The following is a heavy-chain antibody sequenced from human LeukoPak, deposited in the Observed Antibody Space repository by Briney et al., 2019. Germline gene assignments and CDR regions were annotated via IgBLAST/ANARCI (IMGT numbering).Heavy chain of an antibody. CDR2: IKQDGSEK. D-gene: IGHD6-13*01. CDR3: AREIAAAAYNWFDP. CDR1: GFTFSSYW. J-gene: IGHJ5*02. Sequence: GGSLRLSCAASGFTFSSYWMSWVRQAPGKGLEWVANIKQDGSEKYYVDSVKGRFTISRDNAKNSLYQQMNSLRAEDTAVYYCAREIAAAAYNWFDPWGQGTLVTVSS. V-gene: IGHV3-7*01.